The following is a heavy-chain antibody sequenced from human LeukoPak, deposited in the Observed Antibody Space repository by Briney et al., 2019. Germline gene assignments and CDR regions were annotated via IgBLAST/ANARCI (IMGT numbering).Heavy chain of an antibody. V-gene: IGHV1-2*02. CDR2: INPNSGGT. CDR1: GYTFTGYY. CDR3: ARQISSSLGRKKNAFDI. Sequence: GASVKVSCKASGYTFTGYYMHWVRQAPGQGLEWMGWINPNSGGTNYAQKFQGRVTMTRDTSISTAYMELSRLRSDDTAVYYCARQISSSLGRKKNAFDIWGQGTMVTVSS. J-gene: IGHJ3*02. D-gene: IGHD6-13*01.